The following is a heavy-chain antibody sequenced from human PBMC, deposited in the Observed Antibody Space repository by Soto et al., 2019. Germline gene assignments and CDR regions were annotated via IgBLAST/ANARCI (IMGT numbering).Heavy chain of an antibody. CDR3: ARYQYCSSTGCGFYYGMDV. D-gene: IGHD2-2*01. V-gene: IGHV1-69*01. CDR1: GRTFSSYA. J-gene: IGHJ6*02. Sequence: QVQLVQSGAEVKKPGSSVKGSCKGSGRTFSSYAISWVRQAPGQGLEWMRGLNPIFGTANYAQKFQGRVTSTAVESTSTAYMELSRLRAEETAVYYCARYQYCSSTGCGFYYGMDVWGRGTTVTVSS. CDR2: LNPIFGTA.